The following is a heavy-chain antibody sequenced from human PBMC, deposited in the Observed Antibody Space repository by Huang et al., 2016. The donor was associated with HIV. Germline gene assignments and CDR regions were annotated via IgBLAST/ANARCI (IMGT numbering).Heavy chain of an antibody. J-gene: IGHJ6*02. CDR1: GASISSYD. CDR3: ARTYAIFGVVSGLDV. Sequence: QVQLQESGPRLVKPSETLSLTCTVSGASISSYDWSWIRKSPGKGLEWIGNIYYTGRTNYNPSPNSRVTISVDTSEKQFSLELNSVTAADTAVYYCARTYAIFGVVSGLDVWGQGTTVIVSS. V-gene: IGHV4-59*01. D-gene: IGHD3-3*01. CDR2: IYYTGRT.